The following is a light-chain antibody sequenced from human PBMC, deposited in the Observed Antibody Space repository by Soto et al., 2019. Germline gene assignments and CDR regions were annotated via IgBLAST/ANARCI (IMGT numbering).Light chain of an antibody. CDR3: QQYGSSSWT. J-gene: IGKJ1*01. CDR2: GAS. V-gene: IGKV3-20*01. Sequence: EIVLTQSPGTLSLSPGERATLSCRASQSVSSSYLAWYQQKPGQAPRLLIDGASSRATGIPDRFSGSGSRTDFTLTISRLEPEDFAVYYCQQYGSSSWTFGQGTKVEIK. CDR1: QSVSSSY.